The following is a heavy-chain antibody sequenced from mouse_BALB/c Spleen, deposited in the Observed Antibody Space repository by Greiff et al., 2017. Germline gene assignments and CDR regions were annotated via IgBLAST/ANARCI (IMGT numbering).Heavy chain of an antibody. CDR3: APDGYDWYFDV. J-gene: IGHJ1*01. D-gene: IGHD2-2*01. CDR1: GFNIKDTY. V-gene: IGHV14-3*02. CDR2: IDPANGNT. Sequence: VQLQQSGAELVKPGASVKLSCTASGFNIKDTYMHWVKQRPEQGLEWIGRIDPANGNTKYDPKFQGKATITADTSSNTAYLQLSSLTSEDTAVYYCAPDGYDWYFDVWGAGTTVTVSS.